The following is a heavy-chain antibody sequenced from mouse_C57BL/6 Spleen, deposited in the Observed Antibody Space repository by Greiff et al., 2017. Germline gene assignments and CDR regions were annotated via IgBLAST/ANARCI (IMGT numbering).Heavy chain of an antibody. CDR2: INPSNGGT. D-gene: IGHD4-1*01. J-gene: IGHJ2*01. Sequence: QVQLKQPGTELVKPGASVKLSCKASGYTFTSYWMHWVKQRPGQGLEWIGNINPSNGGTNYNEKFKSKATLTVDKSSSTAYMQRSSLTSEDSAVYYCARLKLGRDYFDYWGQGTTLTVSS. V-gene: IGHV1-53*01. CDR1: GYTFTSYW. CDR3: ARLKLGRDYFDY.